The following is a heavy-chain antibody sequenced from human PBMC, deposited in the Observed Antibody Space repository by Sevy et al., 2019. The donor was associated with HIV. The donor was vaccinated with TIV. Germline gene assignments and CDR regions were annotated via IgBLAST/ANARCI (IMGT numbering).Heavy chain of an antibody. CDR3: AREGCTRPHDY. Sequence: GGSLRLSCAASGFAFYDYSMSWIRQAPGKGLEWVATLSFGCGKINYEDSVKGRFTISRDNSKNSFYLQMDNLRVEDTALYYCAREGCTRPHDYWGQGTPVTVSS. J-gene: IGHJ4*02. D-gene: IGHD2-8*01. CDR2: LSFGCGKI. V-gene: IGHV3-23*01. CDR1: GFAFYDYS.